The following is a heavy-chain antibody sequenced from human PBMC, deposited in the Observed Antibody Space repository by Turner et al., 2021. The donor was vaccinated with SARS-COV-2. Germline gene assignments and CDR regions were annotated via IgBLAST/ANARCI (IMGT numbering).Heavy chain of an antibody. J-gene: IGHJ6*02. CDR2: IYSGGST. Sequence: EVQLVETGGGLIQPGGSLRLSCAASGFTVSSNYMRWVRQAPGKGLEWVSVIYSGGSTYYADSVKGRFTISRDNSKNSLYLQMNSLRAEDTAVYYCARGDDFWSGYYHYGMDVWGQGTTVTVSS. CDR1: GFTVSSNY. V-gene: IGHV3-53*02. CDR3: ARGDDFWSGYYHYGMDV. D-gene: IGHD3-3*01.